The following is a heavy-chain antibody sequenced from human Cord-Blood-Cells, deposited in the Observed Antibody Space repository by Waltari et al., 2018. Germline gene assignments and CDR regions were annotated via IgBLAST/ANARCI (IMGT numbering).Heavy chain of an antibody. CDR1: GYTFTGYY. V-gene: IGHV1-2*02. D-gene: IGHD2-2*01. CDR3: ARHTAENCSSTSCYAFDI. CDR2: INPNSGGT. Sequence: QVQLVQSGAEVKKPGASVKVSCKASGYTFTGYYMHWVRQAPGQGLEWMGWINPNSGGTNYAQKFQGRVTMTRDTSISTAYMELSRLRSDDTAVYYYARHTAENCSSTSCYAFDIWGQGTMVTVSS. J-gene: IGHJ3*02.